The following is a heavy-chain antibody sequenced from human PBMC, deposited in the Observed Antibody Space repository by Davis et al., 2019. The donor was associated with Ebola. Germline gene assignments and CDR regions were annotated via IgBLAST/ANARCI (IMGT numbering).Heavy chain of an antibody. D-gene: IGHD6-6*01. CDR3: TRDPTGGRPEY. J-gene: IGHJ4*02. CDR2: ISDDGGNR. CDR1: GFTFSSYG. Sequence: GESLKISCAASGFTFSSYGIHWVRQAPGKGLEWVAGISDDGGNRYYADSVKGRFTISRDNSKSTLYLQMNNLRADDTAVYYCTRDPTGGRPEYWGQGTLVTVSS. V-gene: IGHV3-30*03.